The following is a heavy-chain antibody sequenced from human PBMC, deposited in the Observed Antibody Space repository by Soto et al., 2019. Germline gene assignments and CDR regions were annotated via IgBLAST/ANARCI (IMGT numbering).Heavy chain of an antibody. J-gene: IGHJ6*03. V-gene: IGHV4-59*01. CDR1: GGSISSYY. CDR3: ARAYYDFWSGYPNPGYYYYMDV. CDR2: IYYSGST. Sequence: SETLSLTCTVSGGSISSYYWSWIRQPPGKGLEWIGYIYYSGSTNYNPSLKSRVTISVDTSKNQFSLKLSSVTAADTAVYYCARAYYDFWSGYPNPGYYYYMDVWGKGTTVTVSS. D-gene: IGHD3-3*01.